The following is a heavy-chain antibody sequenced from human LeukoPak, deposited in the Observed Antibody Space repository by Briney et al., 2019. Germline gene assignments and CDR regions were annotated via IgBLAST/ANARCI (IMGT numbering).Heavy chain of an antibody. Sequence: SETLSLTCTVSGGSISSYYWSWIRQPPGKGLEWIGYIYYSGSTNYNPSLKSRVTISIDTSKNQFSLRLSPVTAADTAVYYCAKIGIVVVTPYFEYWGQGTLVTVSS. J-gene: IGHJ4*02. CDR1: GGSISSYY. CDR2: IYYSGST. CDR3: AKIGIVVVTPYFEY. D-gene: IGHD2-21*02. V-gene: IGHV4-59*01.